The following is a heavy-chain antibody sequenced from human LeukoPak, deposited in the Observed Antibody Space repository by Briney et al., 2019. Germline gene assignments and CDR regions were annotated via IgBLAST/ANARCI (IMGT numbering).Heavy chain of an antibody. V-gene: IGHV4-34*01. CDR1: GGSFSGYY. CDR2: INHSGST. CDR3: VRVRGSGWINY. J-gene: IGHJ4*02. Sequence: PSETLSLTCAVYGGSFSGYYWIWLRQPPGKGLEWSGEINHSGSTNYNPSLKRRVTISVDTSKNQFSLKLGSVTAADTAVYYCVRVRGSGWINYWGQGTLVTVSS. D-gene: IGHD6-19*01.